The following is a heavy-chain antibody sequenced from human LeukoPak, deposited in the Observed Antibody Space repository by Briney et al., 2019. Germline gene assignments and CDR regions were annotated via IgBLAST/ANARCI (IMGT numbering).Heavy chain of an antibody. D-gene: IGHD3-22*01. CDR2: VSTGSNYI. J-gene: IGHJ3*02. Sequence: PGGSLRLSCTASGFTFSSYSLNWVRQAPGKGLEWVSSVSTGSNYIYYADSVKGRFTISRDNDKNSLYLQMNSLRVEDTAVYYCARPLESSGYYYDSSGDAFDIWGQGTMVTVSS. CDR1: GFTFSSYS. CDR3: ARPLESSGYYYDSSGDAFDI. V-gene: IGHV3-21*01.